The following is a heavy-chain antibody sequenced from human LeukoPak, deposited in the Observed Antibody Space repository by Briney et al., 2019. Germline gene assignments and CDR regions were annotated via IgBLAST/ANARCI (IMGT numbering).Heavy chain of an antibody. J-gene: IGHJ4*02. CDR3: ARAYSSSSYYFDY. D-gene: IGHD6-13*01. V-gene: IGHV1-2*02. CDR2: INLNSGGT. CDR1: GYTFTGYY. Sequence: ASVKVSCKASGYTFTGYYMHWVRQAPGQGLEWMGWINLNSGGTNYAQKFQGRVTMTRDTSISTAYMELSRLRSDDTAVYYCARAYSSSSYYFDYWGQGTLVTVSS.